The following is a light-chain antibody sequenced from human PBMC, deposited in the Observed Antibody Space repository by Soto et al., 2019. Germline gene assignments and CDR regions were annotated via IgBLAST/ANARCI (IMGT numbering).Light chain of an antibody. Sequence: EIVLTQSPGILSLSPGERATLSCRASQSVSSYYLAWYQQKPGQAPRLLIYGTSSRATGIPDRFSGSGSGTDFTLSISRLEPEDFAVYYCQQYGSPPNTFGQGTRLEIK. V-gene: IGKV3-20*01. CDR2: GTS. CDR1: QSVSSYY. CDR3: QQYGSPPNT. J-gene: IGKJ2*01.